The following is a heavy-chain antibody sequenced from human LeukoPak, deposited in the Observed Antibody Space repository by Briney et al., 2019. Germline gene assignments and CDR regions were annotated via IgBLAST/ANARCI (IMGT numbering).Heavy chain of an antibody. D-gene: IGHD2-2*01. J-gene: IGHJ5*02. CDR1: GYSISSGYY. Sequence: TSQTLSLTCAVSGYSISSGYYWGWIRQPPGKGLEWSGSIFHSASPYYNTSLKSRVTISVDPSKNQSSLKLTSVTAAGTAVYYRARTIVVIPSGWFDPWGQGTLVTVSS. CDR3: ARTIVVIPSGWFDP. CDR2: IFHSASP. V-gene: IGHV4-38-2*01.